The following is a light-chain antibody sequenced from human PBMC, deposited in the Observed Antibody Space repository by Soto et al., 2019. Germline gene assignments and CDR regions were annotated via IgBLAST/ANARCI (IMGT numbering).Light chain of an antibody. J-gene: IGKJ1*01. V-gene: IGKV3-15*01. CDR1: QSVSSN. CDR2: GAS. CDR3: QQYNNWSTT. Sequence: EIGMTQPPATLFVSPGEKATLSCRPSQSVSSNLAWYQQKPGQAPRLLIYGASTRATGIPARFSGSGSGTEFTLTISSLQSEDFAVYYCQQYNNWSTTFGQGTKV.